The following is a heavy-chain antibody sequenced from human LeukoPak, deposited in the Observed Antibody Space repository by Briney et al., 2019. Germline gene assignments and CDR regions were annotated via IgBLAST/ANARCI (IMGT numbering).Heavy chain of an antibody. CDR1: GYTFTGYY. CDR2: INPNSGST. V-gene: IGHV1-2*02. J-gene: IGHJ4*02. D-gene: IGHD6-19*01. CDR3: ARDSSGWYGRGYYFDY. Sequence: ASVKVSCRASGYTFTGYYMHWVRHAPGQGLEWMGWINPNSGSTNYAQKSQGRVTMTRDTSISTAYMELSRLRSDDTAVYYCARDSSGWYGRGYYFDYWGQGTLVTVSS.